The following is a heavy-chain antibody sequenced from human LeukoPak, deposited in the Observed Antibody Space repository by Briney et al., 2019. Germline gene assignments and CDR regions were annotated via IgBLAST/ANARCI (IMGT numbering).Heavy chain of an antibody. D-gene: IGHD1-1*01. CDR2: IRGDGGEK. J-gene: IGHJ4*02. Sequence: PGGSLRLSCAASGFTFSNYWMSWLRQAPGRGLEWAANIRGDGGEKNHVDSVKGRFTISRDNSKNSLFLQMDYLRAEDTAVYYCARDWLEATAKGIDYWGQGSRVTVSS. CDR3: ARDWLEATAKGIDY. V-gene: IGHV3-7*01. CDR1: GFTFSNYW.